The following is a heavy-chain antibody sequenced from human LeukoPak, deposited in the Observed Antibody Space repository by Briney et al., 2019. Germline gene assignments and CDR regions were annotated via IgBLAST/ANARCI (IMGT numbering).Heavy chain of an antibody. CDR3: ARGPTKNYLDY. CDR1: GGSFNSYY. Sequence: SETLSLTCTVSGGSFNSYYWSWIRQPPGKGLEWIGYIYYSGSTNYNPSLKSRVTISIDMSKSQFSLKLRSVTAADTAVYYCARGPTKNYLDYWGQGTLVTVSS. J-gene: IGHJ4*02. CDR2: IYYSGST. V-gene: IGHV4-59*01.